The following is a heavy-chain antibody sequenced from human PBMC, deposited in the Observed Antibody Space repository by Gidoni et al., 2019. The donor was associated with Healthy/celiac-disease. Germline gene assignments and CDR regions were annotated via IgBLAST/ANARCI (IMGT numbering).Heavy chain of an antibody. D-gene: IGHD6-6*01. CDR3: AKVPEIAARRGRYYFDY. CDR2: ISGSGGST. CDR1: GFTFSSYA. V-gene: IGHV3-23*01. Sequence: EVQLLESGGGLVQPGGSLRLSCAASGFTFSSYAMSWVRQAPGKGLEWVSAISGSGGSTYYADSVKGRFTISRDNSKNTLYLQMNSLRAEDTAVYYCAKVPEIAARRGRYYFDYWGQGTLVTVSS. J-gene: IGHJ4*02.